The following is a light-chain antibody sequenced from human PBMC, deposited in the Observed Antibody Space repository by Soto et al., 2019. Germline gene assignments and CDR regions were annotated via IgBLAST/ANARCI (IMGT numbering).Light chain of an antibody. CDR2: DVS. V-gene: IGLV2-14*01. CDR1: SSDVGGYNY. J-gene: IGLJ3*02. Sequence: QSVLTQPASVSGSPGQSITISCTGTSSDVGGYNYVSWYQQYPAKAPKLLIYDVSSRPSGVSNRFSGSKFGNTASLTICGLEREAERDYSSSSYTRSHPPWVSGGG. CDR3: SSYTRSHPPWV.